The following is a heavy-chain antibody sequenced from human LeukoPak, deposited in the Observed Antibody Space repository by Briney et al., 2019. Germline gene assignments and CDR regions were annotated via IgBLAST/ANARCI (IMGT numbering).Heavy chain of an antibody. V-gene: IGHV1-69*13. D-gene: IGHD1-26*01. CDR3: ATAISGWELLPDAFDI. Sequence: ASVKVSCTASGGTFSSYAISWARQAPGQGLEWMGGIIPIFGTANYAQKFQGRVTITADESTSTAYMELSSLRSEDTAVYYCATAISGWELLPDAFDIWGQGTMVTVSS. CDR2: IIPIFGTA. J-gene: IGHJ3*02. CDR1: GGTFSSYA.